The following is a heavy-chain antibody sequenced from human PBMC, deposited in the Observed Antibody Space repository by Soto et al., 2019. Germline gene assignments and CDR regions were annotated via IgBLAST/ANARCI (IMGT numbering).Heavy chain of an antibody. J-gene: IGHJ5*02. CDR3: ARHSLALRKNNWFDP. V-gene: IGHV4-39*01. CDR1: GDSIISSDFY. Sequence: SETLSLTCTVSGDSIISSDFYWGWVRQPPGKGLEWIGSIFYLGSSYYNPSLKSRVTMSVDTSKNQFSLRLRSVTAADTALYFCARHSLALRKNNWFDPWGQGIRGTVSS. CDR2: IFYLGSS. D-gene: IGHD3-3*02.